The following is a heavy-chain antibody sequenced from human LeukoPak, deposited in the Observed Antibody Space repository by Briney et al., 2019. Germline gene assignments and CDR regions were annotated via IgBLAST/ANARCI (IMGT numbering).Heavy chain of an antibody. CDR2: IKHSGST. D-gene: IGHD3-3*01. Sequence: SETLSLTCAVYGGFFSGYYCSWVRQPPGKGLEWIGEIKHSGSTNYHPSLNSRVIISVDTSKYQCSLKLSSVTAADTAVYYGARVKREWLSKYRNFDYWGQGALVTVSS. CDR3: ARVKREWLSKYRNFDY. CDR1: GGFFSGYY. J-gene: IGHJ4*02. V-gene: IGHV4-34*01.